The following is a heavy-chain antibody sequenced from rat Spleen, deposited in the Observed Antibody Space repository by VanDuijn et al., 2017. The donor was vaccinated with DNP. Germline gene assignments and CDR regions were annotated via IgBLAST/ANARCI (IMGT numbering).Heavy chain of an antibody. V-gene: IGHV5-25*01. J-gene: IGHJ2*01. CDR3: ATHGYPAYYFDN. D-gene: IGHD1-12*03. CDR2: IGSAAYAP. CDR1: GFTFSAYY. Sequence: EVQLVESGGGLVQPGRSLKLSCAASGFTFSAYYMAWVRQAPAKGLEWVAYIGSAAYAPYYGDSVKGRFTISRDNAKSTLYLQMDSLRSEDTATYYCATHGYPAYYFDNWGQGVMVTVSS.